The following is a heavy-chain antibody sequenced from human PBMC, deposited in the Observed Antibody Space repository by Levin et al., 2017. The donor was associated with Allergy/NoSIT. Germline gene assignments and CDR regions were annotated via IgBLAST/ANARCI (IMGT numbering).Heavy chain of an antibody. Sequence: GGSLRLSCAASGFTFDNYAMHWVRQAPGKGLEWVSGISWNSGSIGYADSVKGRFTISRDNAKNSLYLQMNSMRTEDTALYYCARDNSALPDDFDLWGQGTMVIVSS. CDR2: ISWNSGSI. D-gene: IGHD2-15*01. CDR1: GFTFDNYA. V-gene: IGHV3-9*01. J-gene: IGHJ3*01. CDR3: ARDNSALPDDFDL.